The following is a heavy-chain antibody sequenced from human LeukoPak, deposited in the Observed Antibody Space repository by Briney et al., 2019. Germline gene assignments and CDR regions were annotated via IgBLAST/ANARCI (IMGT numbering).Heavy chain of an antibody. CDR2: ISSSGTTV. Sequence: GGSLRLSCAASGFTFRSYEMNWVRQAPGRGLEWVSYISSSGTTVYYADSVKGRFTISRDNAKNSLYLQMNSLRAEDTAVYYCARDNDMGFEYWGQGTLDTVSS. CDR1: GFTFRSYE. CDR3: ARDNDMGFEY. J-gene: IGHJ4*02. D-gene: IGHD3-9*01. V-gene: IGHV3-48*03.